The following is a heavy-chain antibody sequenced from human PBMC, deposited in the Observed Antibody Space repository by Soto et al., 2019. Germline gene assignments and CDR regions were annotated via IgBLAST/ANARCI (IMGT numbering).Heavy chain of an antibody. V-gene: IGHV3-15*01. CDR3: TTGLIFGVVIIHAFDI. D-gene: IGHD3-3*01. J-gene: IGHJ3*02. CDR1: GFTFSNAW. CDR2: IKSKTDGGTT. Sequence: EVQLVESGGGLVKPGGSLRLSCAASGFTFSNAWMSWVRQAPGKGLEWVGRIKSKTDGGTTDYAAPVKGRFTISRDDSKNTLYLQMNSLKTEDTAVYYCTTGLIFGVVIIHAFDIWGQGTMVTVSS.